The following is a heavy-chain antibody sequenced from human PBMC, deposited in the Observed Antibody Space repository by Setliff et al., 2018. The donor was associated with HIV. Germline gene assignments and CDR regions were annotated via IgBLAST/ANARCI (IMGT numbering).Heavy chain of an antibody. D-gene: IGHD3-22*01. J-gene: IGHJ4*02. Sequence: SETLSLTFTVSGGSISSYYWSWIRQPPGKGLEWIGYIYTSGSTNYNPSLKSRVTISVDTSKNQFSLKLSPVTAADTAVYYCARGLSFYDPGGFDYWGQGTLVTVSS. CDR2: IYTSGST. V-gene: IGHV4-4*09. CDR1: GGSISSYY. CDR3: ARGLSFYDPGGFDY.